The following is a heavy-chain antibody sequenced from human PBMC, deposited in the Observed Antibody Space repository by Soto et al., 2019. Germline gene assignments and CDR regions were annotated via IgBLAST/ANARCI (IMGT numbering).Heavy chain of an antibody. D-gene: IGHD3-22*01. CDR1: GFTFSSYA. V-gene: IGHV3-30-3*01. CDR2: ISYDGSNK. Sequence: PGGSLRLSCAASGFTFSSYAMHWVRQAPGKGLEWVAVISYDGSNKYYADSVKGRFTISRDNSKNTLYLQMNSLRAEDTAVYYCARAEYYYDSSGYYYGGYYGMDVWGQGTTVTVSS. J-gene: IGHJ6*02. CDR3: ARAEYYYDSSGYYYGGYYGMDV.